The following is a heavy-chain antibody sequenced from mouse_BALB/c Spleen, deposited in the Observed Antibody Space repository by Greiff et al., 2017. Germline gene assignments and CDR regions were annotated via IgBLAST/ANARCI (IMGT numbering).Heavy chain of an antibody. CDR1: GYTFTSYY. V-gene: IGHV1S81*02. D-gene: IGHD2-4*01. Sequence: VQLQQPGAELVKPGASVKLSCKASGYTFTSYYMYWVKQRPGQGLEWIGGINPSNGGTNFNEKFKSKATLTVDKSSSTAYMQLSSLTSEDSAVYYCTRKDYDDWFAYWGQGTLVTVSA. CDR3: TRKDYDDWFAY. J-gene: IGHJ3*01. CDR2: INPSNGGT.